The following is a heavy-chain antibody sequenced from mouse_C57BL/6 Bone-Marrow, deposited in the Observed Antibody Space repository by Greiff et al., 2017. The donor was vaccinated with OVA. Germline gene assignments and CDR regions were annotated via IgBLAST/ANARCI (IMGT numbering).Heavy chain of an antibody. CDR1: GFTFSSYG. Sequence: EVQGVESGGDLVKPGGSLKLSCAASGFTFSSYGMSWVRQTPDKRLEWVATISSGGSYTYYPDSVKGRFTISRDNAKNTLYLKMSSLKSEDTAMYYCARRDYGNLIDDWGQGTTLTVSS. V-gene: IGHV5-6*01. D-gene: IGHD2-1*01. CDR2: ISSGGSYT. CDR3: ARRDYGNLIDD. J-gene: IGHJ2*01.